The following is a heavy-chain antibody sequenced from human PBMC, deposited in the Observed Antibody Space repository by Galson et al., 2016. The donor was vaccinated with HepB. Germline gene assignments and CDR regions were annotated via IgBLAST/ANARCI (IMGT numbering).Heavy chain of an antibody. CDR1: GFTLSNYD. J-gene: IGHJ6*04. V-gene: IGHV3-23*01. Sequence: SLRLSCAASGFTLSNYDTNWVRQAPGKGLEWVSDIKASDDTTHYADSVKGRFTISRDNSKNRLYLQMNSLRAEDTAIYYCAKDVSYSDYGPYHYFYGLDVWGKGTTVTVSS. CDR3: AKDVSYSDYGPYHYFYGLDV. CDR2: IKASDDTT. D-gene: IGHD4-17*01.